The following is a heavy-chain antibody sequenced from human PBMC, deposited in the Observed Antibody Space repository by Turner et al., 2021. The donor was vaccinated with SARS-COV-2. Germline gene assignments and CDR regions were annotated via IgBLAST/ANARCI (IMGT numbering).Heavy chain of an antibody. CDR2: ILYSGTT. CDR1: GGSLKSYY. V-gene: IGHV4-4*07. CDR3: ARVDYYGSQSDVFDI. D-gene: IGHD3-10*01. Sequence: QVQLLESGPGLVKTSETLSLSCNVSGGSLKSYYWSWIRQSAGKGLEWIGRILYSGTTNYNPSLKCRVTMSLDTSRNQFSLKLGSVTATDTAIYYCARVDYYGSQSDVFDIWGQGTMVTVSS. J-gene: IGHJ3*02.